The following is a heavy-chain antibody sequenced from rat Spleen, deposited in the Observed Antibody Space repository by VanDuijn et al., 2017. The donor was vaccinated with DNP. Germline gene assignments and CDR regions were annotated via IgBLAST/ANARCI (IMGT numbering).Heavy chain of an antibody. Sequence: EVQLQESGPGLVKPSQSLSLTCSVTGHSITNSYRWNWIRKFPGNKLEWMGYVNSAGNTRYNPSLKSRISISRDISKNQFFLQVNSVTTEDTATYYCASTQYSGDVNWFAYWGQGVMVIVSS. CDR3: ASTQYSGDVNWFAY. CDR2: VNSAGNT. V-gene: IGHV3-3*01. J-gene: IGHJ2*01. CDR1: GHSITNSYR. D-gene: IGHD1-1*01.